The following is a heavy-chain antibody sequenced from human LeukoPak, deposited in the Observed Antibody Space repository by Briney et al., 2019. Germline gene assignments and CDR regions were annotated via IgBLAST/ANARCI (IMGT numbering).Heavy chain of an antibody. V-gene: IGHV3-30*02. J-gene: IGHJ4*02. CDR1: GFTFKNYA. CDR2: IRNDGSDT. D-gene: IGHD4-23*01. CDR3: ARDRGKDYFDN. Sequence: GGSLRLSCAASGFTFKNYAMNWVRQAAGKGLEWVAFIRNDGSDTYHANSVKGRFSISRDNSKNTVYLHMNSLRAEDTAVYYCARDRGKDYFDNWGQGTQVTVSS.